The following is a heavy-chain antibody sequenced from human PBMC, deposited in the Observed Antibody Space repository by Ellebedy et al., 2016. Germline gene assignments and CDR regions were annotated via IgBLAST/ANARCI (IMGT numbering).Heavy chain of an antibody. J-gene: IGHJ4*02. Sequence: SLKISXAASGFTFDDYAMHWVRQAPGKGLEWVSGISWNSGIIDYADSVKGRFTISRDNAKNSLSLQMNSLRAEDTAVYYCAREVVVTGAPYLFDYWGQGALVTVSS. D-gene: IGHD2-21*02. V-gene: IGHV3-9*01. CDR3: AREVVVTGAPYLFDY. CDR2: ISWNSGII. CDR1: GFTFDDYA.